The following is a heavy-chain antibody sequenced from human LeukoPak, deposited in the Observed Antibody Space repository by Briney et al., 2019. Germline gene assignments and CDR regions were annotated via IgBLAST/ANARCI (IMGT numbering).Heavy chain of an antibody. CDR3: VRASAGAYYFDY. J-gene: IGHJ4*02. CDR2: ISGGGGGT. CDR1: GFTFSSCA. Sequence: GGSLRLSCAASGFTFSSCAMSWVRQAPGKGLEWVSAISGGGGGTYYADSVKGRFTISRDNSKNTLYLQMNSLRAEDTAVYYCVRASAGAYYFDYWGQGTLVTVSS. V-gene: IGHV3-23*01.